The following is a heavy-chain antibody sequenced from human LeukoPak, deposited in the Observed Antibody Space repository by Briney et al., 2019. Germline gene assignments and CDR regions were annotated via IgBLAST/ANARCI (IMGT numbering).Heavy chain of an antibody. J-gene: IGHJ4*02. CDR3: AKPLVGNSYGYGPFDY. CDR1: GFTFSSYG. Sequence: PGGSRRLSCAPSGFTFSSYGMHWVRQAPGKGLEWVAFILYDGSNKYYADSVKGRFTISRDNSKNTLYLQMNSLRTEDTAVYYCAKPLVGNSYGYGPFDYWGQGTLVTVSS. V-gene: IGHV3-30*02. CDR2: ILYDGSNK. D-gene: IGHD5-18*01.